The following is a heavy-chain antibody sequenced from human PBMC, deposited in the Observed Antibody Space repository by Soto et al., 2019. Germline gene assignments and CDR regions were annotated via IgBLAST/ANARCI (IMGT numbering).Heavy chain of an antibody. CDR3: SRQTIYSGSYYYYYGMDV. Sequence: GGSLRLSCAASGFTVSSNYMSWVRQAPGKGLEWVSVIYSGGSTYYADSVKGRFTISRHNSKNTLYLQMNSLRAEDTAVYYCSRQTIYSGSYYYYYGMDVWGQGTTVTVSS. J-gene: IGHJ6*02. D-gene: IGHD1-26*01. CDR2: IYSGGST. CDR1: GFTVSSNY. V-gene: IGHV3-66*04.